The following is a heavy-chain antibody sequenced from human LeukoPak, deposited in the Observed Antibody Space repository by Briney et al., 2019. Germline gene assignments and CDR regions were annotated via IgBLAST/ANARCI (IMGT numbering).Heavy chain of an antibody. CDR2: ISSNGGST. CDR1: GFTFSSYA. D-gene: IGHD3-22*01. J-gene: IGHJ4*02. V-gene: IGHV3-64*01. CDR3: ASGGSSGDFDY. Sequence: GGSLRLSCAASGFTFSSYAMHWVRQAPGKGLEYVSAISSNGGSTYYANSVKGRFTISRDNSKNTLYLQMGSLRAGDMAVYYCASGGSSGDFDYWGQGTLVTVSS.